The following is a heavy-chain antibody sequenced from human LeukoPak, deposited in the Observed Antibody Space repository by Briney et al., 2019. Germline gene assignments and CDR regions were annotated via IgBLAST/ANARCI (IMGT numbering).Heavy chain of an antibody. D-gene: IGHD6-6*01. CDR3: ARDSSSYYFDY. CDR1: GFTVTSNH. CDR2: IYTGGTT. Sequence: PGGSLRLSCAASGFTVTSNHMNWVRQAPGKGREWVSIIYTGGTTHYADSLKDRFTISRDDSINTLYLQMNSLRAEDTAVYYCARDSSSYYFDYWGQGTLVTVSS. V-gene: IGHV3-66*01. J-gene: IGHJ4*02.